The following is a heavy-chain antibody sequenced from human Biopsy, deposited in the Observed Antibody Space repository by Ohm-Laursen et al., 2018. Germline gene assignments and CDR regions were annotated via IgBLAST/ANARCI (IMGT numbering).Heavy chain of an antibody. D-gene: IGHD3-22*01. V-gene: IGHV4-4*07. CDR1: GGSLRSYY. CDR2: IYSSGST. Sequence: GTLSLTCTVSGGSLRSYYWSWIRQPAGKGLEWIGRIYSSGSTNYNPSLKSRVTLSMDTSKRQFSLKLSFVTAADTAVYYCARWTPEYDSSRYYLDAFDIWGQGTKVTVSS. CDR3: ARWTPEYDSSRYYLDAFDI. J-gene: IGHJ3*02.